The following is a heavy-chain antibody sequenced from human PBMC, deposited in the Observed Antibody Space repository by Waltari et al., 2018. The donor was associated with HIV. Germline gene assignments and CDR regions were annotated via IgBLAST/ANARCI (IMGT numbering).Heavy chain of an antibody. CDR3: ARHLRGHGFLAKLYYFDF. J-gene: IGHJ4*02. V-gene: IGHV4-39*01. CDR2: IYYGGIP. Sequence: QLQMQEPGPGLVKPSETLSLTCSVSGGSISSSDYYWGWIRQSPGKGLEWSGNIYYGGIPSNNPALQSRVPISVDTSKNQFSLRLNSVTAADTAVYFCARHLRGHGFLAKLYYFDFWGQGALVTVSS. D-gene: IGHD3-3*01. CDR1: GGSISSSDYY.